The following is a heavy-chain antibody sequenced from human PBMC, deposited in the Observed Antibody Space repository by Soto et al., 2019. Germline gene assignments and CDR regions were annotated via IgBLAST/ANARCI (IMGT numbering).Heavy chain of an antibody. D-gene: IGHD4-17*01. V-gene: IGHV3-23*01. Sequence: EVQLLESGGGLVQPGGSLRLSCAASGFTFSSYAMSWVRQAPGKGLEWVSAISGSGGSTYYADSVKGRFTISRDNSKKTLYLQMNSMRAEDTAVYSCEKRTVGWYFDLWGRGTLVTVSS. J-gene: IGHJ2*01. CDR2: ISGSGGST. CDR3: EKRTVGWYFDL. CDR1: GFTFSSYA.